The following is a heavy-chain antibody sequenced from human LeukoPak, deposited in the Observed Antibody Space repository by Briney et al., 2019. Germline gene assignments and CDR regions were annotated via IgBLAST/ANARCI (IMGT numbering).Heavy chain of an antibody. J-gene: IGHJ4*02. V-gene: IGHV1-18*01. CDR3: ARGSDTAMVDDYFDY. D-gene: IGHD5-18*01. CDR2: ISAYNGNT. Sequence: ASAKVSCKASGYTFTSYGISWVRQAPGQGLEWMGWISAYNGNTNYAQKLQGRVTMTTDTSTSTAYMELRSLRSDDTAVYYCARGSDTAMVDDYFDYWGQGTLVTVSS. CDR1: GYTFTSYG.